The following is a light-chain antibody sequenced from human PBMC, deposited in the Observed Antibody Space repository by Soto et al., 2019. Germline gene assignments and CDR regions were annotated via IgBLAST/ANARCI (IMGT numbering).Light chain of an antibody. CDR2: EVT. CDR1: SSDVGGYND. CDR3: SSYAGSNNLGVV. Sequence: QCALTQPPSASGSPGQSVAISCTGTSSDVGGYNDVSWYQQHPGKAPKLMIYEVTKRPSGVPDRFSGSKSGNTASLTVSGLQADDEADYYCSSYAGSNNLGVVFGGGTKVTVL. V-gene: IGLV2-8*01. J-gene: IGLJ2*01.